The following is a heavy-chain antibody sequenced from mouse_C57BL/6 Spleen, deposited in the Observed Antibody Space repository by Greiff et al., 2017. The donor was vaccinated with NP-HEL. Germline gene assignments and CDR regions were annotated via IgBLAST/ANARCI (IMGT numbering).Heavy chain of an antibody. J-gene: IGHJ4*01. CDR1: GFNIKDDY. CDR2: IDPENGDT. D-gene: IGHD2-3*01. V-gene: IGHV14-4*01. Sequence: EVQLQQSGAELVRPGASVKLSCTASGFNIKDDYMHWVKQRPEQGLEWIGWIDPENGDTEYASKFQGKATITADTSSNTAYLQLSSLTSEDTAVYYCTTDGGFPDYYAMDYWGQGTSVTVSS. CDR3: TTDGGFPDYYAMDY.